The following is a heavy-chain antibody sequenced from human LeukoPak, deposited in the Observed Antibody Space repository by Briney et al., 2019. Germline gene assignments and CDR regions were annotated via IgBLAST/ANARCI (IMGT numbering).Heavy chain of an antibody. J-gene: IGHJ4*02. Sequence: SETLSLTCTVSGGSISSYYWSWIRQPPGKGLEWIGYIYYSGSTNYNPSLKSRVTISVGTSKNQFSLKLSSVTAADTAVYYCARGRYDFWSGYQFDYWGQGTLVTVSS. D-gene: IGHD3-3*01. CDR2: IYYSGST. V-gene: IGHV4-59*01. CDR1: GGSISSYY. CDR3: ARGRYDFWSGYQFDY.